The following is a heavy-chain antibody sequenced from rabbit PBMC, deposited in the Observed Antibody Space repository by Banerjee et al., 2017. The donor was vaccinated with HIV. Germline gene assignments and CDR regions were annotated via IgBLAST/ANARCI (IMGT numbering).Heavy chain of an antibody. J-gene: IGHJ4*01. CDR1: GFDLSSYYY. Sequence: QEQLEESGGDLVKPEGSLTLTCTASGFDLSSYYYMCWVRQAPGKGLELIACIYTSSGGTYYASWVNGRFTISKTSSTTVTLQMTSLTVADTATYFCARADSSYHHLNLWGPGTLVTVS. CDR2: IYTSSGGT. CDR3: ARADSSYHHLNL. V-gene: IGHV1S45*01. D-gene: IGHD8-1*01.